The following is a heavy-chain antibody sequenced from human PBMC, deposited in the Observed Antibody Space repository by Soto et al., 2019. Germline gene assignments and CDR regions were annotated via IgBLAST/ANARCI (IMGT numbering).Heavy chain of an antibody. CDR2: ISAYNGNT. V-gene: IGHV1-18*01. D-gene: IGHD3-9*01. CDR1: GYTFTSYG. J-gene: IGHJ4*02. CDR3: ARATSLTCWLRQSQEHFDY. Sequence: ASVKVSCKASGYTFTSYGISWVRQAPGQGLEWMGWISAYNGNTNYAQKLQGRVTMTTDTSTSTAYMELRSLRSDDTAVYYCARATSLTCWLRQSQEHFDYWGQGTLDTVSS.